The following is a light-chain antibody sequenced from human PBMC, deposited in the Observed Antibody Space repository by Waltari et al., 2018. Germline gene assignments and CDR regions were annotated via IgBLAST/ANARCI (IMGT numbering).Light chain of an antibody. CDR3: QSYDSDLSVWV. Sequence: QSVLTQPPSASGTPGQGVTISCSGGASNIGNNVVNWYQQVPGKAPKLLIYRSDRRPAGVPDRFSGSKSGTSASLAISGLQSEDEADYYCQSYDSDLSVWVFGGGTKMTVL. CDR1: ASNIGNNV. J-gene: IGLJ3*02. CDR2: RSD. V-gene: IGLV1-44*01.